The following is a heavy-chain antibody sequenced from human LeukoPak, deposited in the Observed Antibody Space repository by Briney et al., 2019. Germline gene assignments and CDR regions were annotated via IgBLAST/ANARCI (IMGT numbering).Heavy chain of an antibody. V-gene: IGHV4-34*01. J-gene: IGHJ4*02. CDR2: INHSGST. D-gene: IGHD5-18*01. CDR3: ARVKGYSYGFGPPFDY. Sequence: PSETLSLTCAVYGGSFSVYYWSWIRQPPGKGLEWIGEINHSGSTNYNPSLKSRVTISVDTSKNQFSLKLSSVTAADTAVYYCARVKGYSYGFGPPFDYWGQGTLVTVSS. CDR1: GGSFSVYY.